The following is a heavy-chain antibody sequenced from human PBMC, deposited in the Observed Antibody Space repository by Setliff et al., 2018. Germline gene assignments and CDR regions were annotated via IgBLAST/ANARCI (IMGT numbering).Heavy chain of an antibody. CDR1: GDSISSYF. J-gene: IGHJ4*02. CDR3: ARGSFPYDNSGFDY. Sequence: SETLSLTCSVSGDSISSYFWTWIRQPAGKGLEWIGRFYISGTTTYNPSLKSRVTMSADTSKNQFSLKLSSVTAADTAVYYCARGSFPYDNSGFDYWGQGTQVTAPQ. CDR2: FYISGTT. V-gene: IGHV4-4*07. D-gene: IGHD3-22*01.